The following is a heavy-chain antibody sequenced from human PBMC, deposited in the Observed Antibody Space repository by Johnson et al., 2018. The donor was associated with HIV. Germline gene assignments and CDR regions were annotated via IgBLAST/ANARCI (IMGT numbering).Heavy chain of an antibody. J-gene: IGHJ3*01. CDR3: AKNWGSYGSEIDV. V-gene: IGHV3-30*02. CDR1: GFAFSSYA. CDR2: VWYDGSYK. Sequence: QVQLVESGGGLVQPGGSLRLSCAASGFAFSSYAMTWVRQAPGKGLEWVAVVWYDGSYKYYADSVKGRFTISRDNSKNTRYLQMSSLRAEETSVYYCAKNWGSYGSEIDVWGQGTMVTVSS. D-gene: IGHD3-10*01.